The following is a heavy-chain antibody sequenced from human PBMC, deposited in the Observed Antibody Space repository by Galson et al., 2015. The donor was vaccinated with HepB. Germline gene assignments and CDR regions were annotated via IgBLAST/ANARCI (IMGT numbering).Heavy chain of an antibody. J-gene: IGHJ6*02. CDR1: GFTVSSNY. Sequence: SLRLSCAASGFTVSSNYMSWVRQAPGKGLEWVSVIYSGGSTYYADSVKGRFTISRDNSKNTLYLQMNSLRAEDTAVYYCARDLVEGWFGELLGNRPNYGMDVWGQGTTVTVSS. D-gene: IGHD3-10*01. V-gene: IGHV3-66*01. CDR3: ARDLVEGWFGELLGNRPNYGMDV. CDR2: IYSGGST.